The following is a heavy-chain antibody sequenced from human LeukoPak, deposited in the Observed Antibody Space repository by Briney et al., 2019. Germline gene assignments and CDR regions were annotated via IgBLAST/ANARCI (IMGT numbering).Heavy chain of an antibody. CDR1: GYTLTELS. V-gene: IGHV1-24*01. D-gene: IGHD3-22*01. J-gene: IGHJ4*02. CDR2: FDPEDGET. CDR3: ATDRRSSGYYYEDY. Sequence: ASVKVSCKVSGYTLTELSMHWVRQAPGKGLEWMGGFDPEDGETIYAQKFRGRVTMTEDTSTDTAYMEMSSVRSEDTAVYYCATDRRSSGYYYEDYWGQGTLVTVSS.